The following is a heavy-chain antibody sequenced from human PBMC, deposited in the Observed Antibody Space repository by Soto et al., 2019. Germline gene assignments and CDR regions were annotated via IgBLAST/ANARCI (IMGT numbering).Heavy chain of an antibody. CDR2: IYPGDSDT. D-gene: IGHD3-3*01. CDR1: GYSFTSYW. J-gene: IGHJ6*02. CDR3: ARLGSLDFGVVIPRFAYYYYGMDV. Sequence: PGESLKISCKGSGYSFTSYWIGWVRQMPGKGLEWMGIIYPGDSDTRYSPSFQGQVTISADKSISTAYLQWSSLKTSDTAMYYCARLGSLDFGVVIPRFAYYYYGMDVWGQGTTVTVSS. V-gene: IGHV5-51*01.